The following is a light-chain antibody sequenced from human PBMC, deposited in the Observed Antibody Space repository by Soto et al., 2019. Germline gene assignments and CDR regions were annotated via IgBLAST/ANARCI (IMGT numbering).Light chain of an antibody. CDR2: DAS. Sequence: VHMTLSPSTLSASVGDRVTITCRASQSISSWLAWYQQKPGKAPKLLIYDASSLESGVPSRFSGSGSGTDFNLTISSLQPEDFATYYCQQSYSTPITFGQGTRLEIK. V-gene: IGKV1-5*01. J-gene: IGKJ5*01. CDR3: QQSYSTPIT. CDR1: QSISSW.